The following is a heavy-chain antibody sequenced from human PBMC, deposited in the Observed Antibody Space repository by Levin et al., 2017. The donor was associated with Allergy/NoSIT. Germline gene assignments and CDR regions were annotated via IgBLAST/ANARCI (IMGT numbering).Heavy chain of an antibody. J-gene: IGHJ4*02. Sequence: SETLSLTCSVSGGSISNFYWSWIRQPPGKGLEWIGYIHYTGSTNYNPSLKSRVTISVDLSKNQFSLQLRSVTAADTAVYYCARGGWSTDYWGQGTLVTVSS. CDR2: IHYTGST. CDR1: GGSISNFY. V-gene: IGHV4-59*01. D-gene: IGHD6-19*01. CDR3: ARGGWSTDY.